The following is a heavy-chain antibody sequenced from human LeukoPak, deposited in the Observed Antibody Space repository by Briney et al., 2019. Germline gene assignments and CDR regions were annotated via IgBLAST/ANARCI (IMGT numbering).Heavy chain of an antibody. J-gene: IGHJ4*02. V-gene: IGHV4-34*01. CDR1: GGSFSGYY. CDR2: INHSGST. Sequence: SETLSLTCAVYGGSFSGYYWSWIRQPPGKGLEWIGEINHSGSTNYNPSLKSRVTISVDTSKSQFSLNLTSVTAADTAVYYCARRGVLWFGDALYYFDYWGQGTLVTVSS. CDR3: ARRGVLWFGDALYYFDY. D-gene: IGHD3-10*01.